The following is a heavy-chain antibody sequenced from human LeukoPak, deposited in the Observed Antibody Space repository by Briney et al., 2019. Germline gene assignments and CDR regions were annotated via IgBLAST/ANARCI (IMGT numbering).Heavy chain of an antibody. D-gene: IGHD3-10*01. CDR2: IIPIFGTA. CDR3: ARDRGYYYGSGSKYYFDY. V-gene: IGHV1-69*13. Sequence: SVKVSCKASGGTFSSYAISWVRQAPGQGLEWMGGIIPIFGTANYAQKFQGRVTITADESTSTAYMELSSLRSEDTAAYYCARDRGYYYGSGSKYYFDYWGQGTLVTVSS. CDR1: GGTFSSYA. J-gene: IGHJ4*02.